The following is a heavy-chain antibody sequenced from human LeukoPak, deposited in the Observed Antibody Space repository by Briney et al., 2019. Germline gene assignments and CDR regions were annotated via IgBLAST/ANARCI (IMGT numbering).Heavy chain of an antibody. CDR1: GGSISSGDYY. CDR2: IHYTVST. D-gene: IGHD2-2*01. V-gene: IGHV4-30-4*08. Sequence: PSQTLSLTCTVSGGSISSGDYYWSWIRQPPGKGLEWIGYIHYTVSTFYNPSLKSRVAISVDTSKNLFSLKLTSVTAADTAVYYCARNDCSSTSCQFGDAFDIWGQGAMVTVSS. J-gene: IGHJ3*02. CDR3: ARNDCSSTSCQFGDAFDI.